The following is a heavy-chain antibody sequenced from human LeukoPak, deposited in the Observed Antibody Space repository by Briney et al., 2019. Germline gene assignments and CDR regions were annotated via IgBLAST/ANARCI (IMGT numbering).Heavy chain of an antibody. Sequence: QAGGSLRLSCAASGFTFSSYAMSWVRQAPGKGLEWVSVVSESGDSTHYAESVKGRSTISRDNSKNTLYLEMNRLRADDTAVYYCAKDTAQGYTFGTIEQDYWGQGTLVTVAS. D-gene: IGHD5-12*01. J-gene: IGHJ4*02. V-gene: IGHV3-23*01. CDR1: GFTFSSYA. CDR2: VSESGDST. CDR3: AKDTAQGYTFGTIEQDY.